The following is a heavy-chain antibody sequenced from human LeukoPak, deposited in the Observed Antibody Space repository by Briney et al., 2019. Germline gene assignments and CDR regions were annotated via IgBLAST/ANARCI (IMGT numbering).Heavy chain of an antibody. D-gene: IGHD3-22*01. J-gene: IGHJ4*02. Sequence: AGGSLRLSCAASGFTFSSYGMHWVRQAPGKGLEWVALIWYDGSNKDYGDSVKGRFTISRDNSKNTLYLQMNSLRAEDTAVYYCARESETYYYYDSSGYPVVDYWGQGTLVTVSS. CDR2: IWYDGSNK. V-gene: IGHV3-33*01. CDR3: ARESETYYYYDSSGYPVVDY. CDR1: GFTFSSYG.